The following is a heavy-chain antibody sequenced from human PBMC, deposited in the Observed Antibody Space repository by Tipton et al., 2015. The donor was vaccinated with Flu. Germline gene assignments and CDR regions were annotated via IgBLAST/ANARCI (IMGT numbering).Heavy chain of an antibody. CDR2: ISSNSDDI. Sequence: SGLTLSTYSMHWVRQTPGKGLEWVSSISSNSDDIYYGDSVKGRFTISRDNGKNSLYLQMNSLRAEDTALYYCARARRDTRSTFTFNFWGQGTLVTVSS. J-gene: IGHJ4*02. V-gene: IGHV3-21*01. CDR1: GLTLSTYS. D-gene: IGHD2-2*01. CDR3: ARARRDTRSTFTFNF.